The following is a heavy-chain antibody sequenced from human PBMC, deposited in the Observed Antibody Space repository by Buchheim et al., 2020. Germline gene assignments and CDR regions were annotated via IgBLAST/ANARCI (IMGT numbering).Heavy chain of an antibody. V-gene: IGHV3-30*18. J-gene: IGHJ4*02. D-gene: IGHD1-26*01. Sequence: QVQLVESGGGVVQPGRSLRLSCAASGFTFSSYGMHWVRQAPGKGLEWVAVISYDGSTKYYADSVKGRFTISRDNSKNTLYLQMNSLRAEDTAVYYCAKADSGSYYFGFRYWGQGTL. CDR2: ISYDGSTK. CDR3: AKADSGSYYFGFRY. CDR1: GFTFSSYG.